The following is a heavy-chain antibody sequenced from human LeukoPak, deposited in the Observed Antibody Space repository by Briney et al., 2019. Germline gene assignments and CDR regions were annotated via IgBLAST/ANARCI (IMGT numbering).Heavy chain of an antibody. CDR2: IYTSGST. V-gene: IGHV4-61*02. J-gene: IGHJ5*02. Sequence: PSQTLSLTCTVSGGSISSGSYYWSWIRQPAGKGLEWIGRIYTSGSTNYNPSLKSRVTISVDTSKNQFSLKLSSVTAADTAVYYRARAHVGDVVVLTWGQGTLVTVSS. CDR1: GGSISSGSYY. CDR3: ARAHVGDVVVLT. D-gene: IGHD3-16*01.